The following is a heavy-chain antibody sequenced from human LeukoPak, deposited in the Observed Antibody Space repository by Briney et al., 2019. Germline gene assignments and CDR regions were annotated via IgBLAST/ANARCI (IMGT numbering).Heavy chain of an antibody. Sequence: PGGSLRLSCAASGFTVSNDYMSWVRQAPGKGLEWVSVIYSGGTTFYADSVKGRFTISRDDSQNTLYLQMNSLRAEDTAVYYCAKSLRWGFDYWGQGTLVTVSS. CDR3: AKSLRWGFDY. D-gene: IGHD4-23*01. J-gene: IGHJ4*02. V-gene: IGHV3-66*01. CDR1: GFTVSNDY. CDR2: IYSGGTT.